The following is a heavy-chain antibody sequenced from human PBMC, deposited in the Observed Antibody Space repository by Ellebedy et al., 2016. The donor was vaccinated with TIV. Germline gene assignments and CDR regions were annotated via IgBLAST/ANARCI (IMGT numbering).Heavy chain of an antibody. D-gene: IGHD6-6*01. CDR2: INHDGST. V-gene: IGHV4-34*01. CDR1: GGSFSGYY. J-gene: IGHJ5*02. CDR3: ATTLGASRPWRGFDP. Sequence: SETLSLXXAVYGGSFSGYYWTWVRQPPGKGLEWIGEINHDGSTNYNPSLKSRVTISVDTSKNQFSLKLTSVTAADTAVYYCATTLGASRPWRGFDPWGQGTLVTVSS.